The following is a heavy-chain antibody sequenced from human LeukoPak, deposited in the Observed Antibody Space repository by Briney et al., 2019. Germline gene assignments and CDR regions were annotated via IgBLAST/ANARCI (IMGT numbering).Heavy chain of an antibody. CDR1: GLTFSSYW. CDR3: ARDSTLSNY. D-gene: IGHD3-16*01. CDR2: IKYDGSET. V-gene: IGHV3-7*04. Sequence: GGSLRLSCAASGLTFSSYWMTWVRQAPGRGLEWVATIKYDGSETYYVDSVRGRFSISRDNAKNSLYLQMNSLSAEDTAVYYCARDSTLSNYWGQGTLVTVSS. J-gene: IGHJ4*02.